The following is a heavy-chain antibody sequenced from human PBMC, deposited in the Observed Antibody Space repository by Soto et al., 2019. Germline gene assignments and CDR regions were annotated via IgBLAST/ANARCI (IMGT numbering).Heavy chain of an antibody. D-gene: IGHD3-3*01. CDR3: AKSPAILEWLYKATDYYGMDV. J-gene: IGHJ6*02. Sequence: PGGSLRLSCAASGFTFSSYGMHWVRQAPGKGLEWVAVISYDGSNKYYADSVKGRFTISRDNSKNTLYLQMNSLRAEDTAVYYCAKSPAILEWLYKATDYYGMDVWGQGTTVTVSS. V-gene: IGHV3-30*18. CDR1: GFTFSSYG. CDR2: ISYDGSNK.